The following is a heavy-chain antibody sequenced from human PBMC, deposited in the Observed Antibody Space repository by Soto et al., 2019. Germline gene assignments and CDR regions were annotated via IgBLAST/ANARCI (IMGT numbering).Heavy chain of an antibody. CDR3: ARGTAANDAFGI. J-gene: IGHJ3*02. V-gene: IGHV4-59*08. CDR2: IYYSGST. Sequence: SETLSLTCTVSGGSISSYYWSWIRQPPGKGLEWIGYIYYSGSTNYNPSLKSRVTISVDTSKNQFSLKLSSVTAADTAVYYCARGTAANDAFGIWGQGTMVTVSS. D-gene: IGHD1-1*01. CDR1: GGSISSYY.